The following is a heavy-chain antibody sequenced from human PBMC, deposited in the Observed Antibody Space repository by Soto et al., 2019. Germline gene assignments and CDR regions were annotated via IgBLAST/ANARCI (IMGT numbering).Heavy chain of an antibody. D-gene: IGHD3-10*01. CDR2: ISGTGGGT. CDR3: AKRAFYGSGIPNYYGMAV. CDR1: GFTFSNYA. Sequence: EVHLLESGGGLVQPGGSLRRSCAASGFTFSNYAMTWVRQAPGKGLEWVSVISGTGGGTNNADSAKGRFTTSRDNSKNTLYLQMNSLSAEDTAVYYCAKRAFYGSGIPNYYGMAVWGQGTAVTVSS. J-gene: IGHJ6*02. V-gene: IGHV3-23*01.